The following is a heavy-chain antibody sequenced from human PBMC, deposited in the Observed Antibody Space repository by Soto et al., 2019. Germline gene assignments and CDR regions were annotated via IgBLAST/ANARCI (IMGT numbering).Heavy chain of an antibody. CDR2: ISYDGSNK. Sequence: LRLSCAASGFTFSSYAMHWVRQAPGKGLEWVAVISYDGSNKYYADSVKGRFTISRDNSKNTLYLQMNSLRAEDTAVYYCARDYATIFGVVTPYYYGMDVWGQGTTVTVSS. D-gene: IGHD3-3*01. CDR1: GFTFSSYA. V-gene: IGHV3-30-3*01. J-gene: IGHJ6*02. CDR3: ARDYATIFGVVTPYYYGMDV.